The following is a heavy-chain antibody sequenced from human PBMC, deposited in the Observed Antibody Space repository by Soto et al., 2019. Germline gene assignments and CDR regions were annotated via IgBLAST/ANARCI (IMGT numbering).Heavy chain of an antibody. J-gene: IGHJ3*02. Sequence: QVQLQESGPGLVKPSETLSLTCTVSGGSISSYYWSWIRQSPGKGLEWVAYISPTRTTANNPSLKSRLPISQDMSKTQFSLKLTSVTAADTAVYYCARGPTWMDAFDIWGQGTKVTVSP. CDR2: ISPTRTT. CDR3: ARGPTWMDAFDI. D-gene: IGHD5-12*01. CDR1: GGSISSYY. V-gene: IGHV4-4*09.